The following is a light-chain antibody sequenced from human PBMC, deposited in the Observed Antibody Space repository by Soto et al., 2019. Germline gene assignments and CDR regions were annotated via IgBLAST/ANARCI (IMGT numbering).Light chain of an antibody. CDR3: SSYTSINTWV. CDR2: EVS. V-gene: IGLV2-14*01. J-gene: IGLJ3*02. Sequence: QSALTQPASVSGSPGQSITFSCTGTRSNVGGYNYVSWYQQHPGKPPKLMIYEVSNRPSGVSNRFSGSKSGNTASLTISGLQAEDEADYYCSSYTSINTWVFGGGTKLTVL. CDR1: RSNVGGYNY.